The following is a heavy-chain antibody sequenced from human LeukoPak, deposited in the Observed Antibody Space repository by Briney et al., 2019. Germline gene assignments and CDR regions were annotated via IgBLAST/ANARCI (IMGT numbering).Heavy chain of an antibody. Sequence: IYYSGTTYYNPSLKSRVTISVDPSKNPFSLKLSSVTAADTAVYYCAMCGSSGLPIGFYFDYWGQGTLVTLSS. D-gene: IGHD6-19*01. V-gene: IGHV4-39*01. CDR2: IYYSGTT. J-gene: IGHJ4*02. CDR3: AMCGSSGLPIGFYFDY.